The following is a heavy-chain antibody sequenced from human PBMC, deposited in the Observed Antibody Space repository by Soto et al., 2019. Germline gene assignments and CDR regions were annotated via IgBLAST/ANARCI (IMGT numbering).Heavy chain of an antibody. Sequence: QVELVQSGGEVKKPGASVKVSCKASGYTFTSHGISWVRQAPGQGLEWVGWINPNNDNSVSAQNFQDRVTLTTDTSTSTVYMELRILTSDDTAFYYCVRTPTYSRLGDHWGKGTLVTVAS. V-gene: IGHV1-18*04. D-gene: IGHD3-22*01. CDR2: INPNNDNS. CDR3: VRTPTYSRLGDH. CDR1: GYTFTSHG. J-gene: IGHJ4*02.